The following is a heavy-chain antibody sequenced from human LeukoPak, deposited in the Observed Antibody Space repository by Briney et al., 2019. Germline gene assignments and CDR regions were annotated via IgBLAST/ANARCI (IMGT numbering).Heavy chain of an antibody. J-gene: IGHJ4*02. CDR1: GYTFTSYG. Sequence: ASVKVSCKASGYTFTSYGISWVRQAPGQGLEWMGWISAYNGNTNYAQKLQGRVTMTTDTSTSTAYMELRSLRSDDTAVYYCVRDLPKVVVPAASGYWGQGTLVTVSS. CDR3: VRDLPKVVVPAASGY. V-gene: IGHV1-18*01. CDR2: ISAYNGNT. D-gene: IGHD2-2*01.